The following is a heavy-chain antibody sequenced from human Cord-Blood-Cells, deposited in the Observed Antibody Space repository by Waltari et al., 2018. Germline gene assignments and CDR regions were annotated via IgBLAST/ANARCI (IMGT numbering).Heavy chain of an antibody. CDR3: ARGRVGSSWYDY. V-gene: IGHV1-8*03. D-gene: IGHD6-13*01. CDR1: GYPFTSYY. J-gene: IGHJ4*02. Sequence: QVQLVQSGAEVKKPGASVKVSCKASGYPFTSYYSNWVRQATGQGLEWMGWMNPNSGNTGYAQKFQGRVTITRNTSISTAYMELSSLRSEDTAVYYCARGRVGSSWYDYWGQGTLVTVSS. CDR2: MNPNSGNT.